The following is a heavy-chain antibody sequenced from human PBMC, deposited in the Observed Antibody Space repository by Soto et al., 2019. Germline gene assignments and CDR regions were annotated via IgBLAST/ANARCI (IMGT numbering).Heavy chain of an antibody. CDR1: GGTFSSYA. J-gene: IGHJ6*02. CDR3: ARNRADNYYGSGFYYYGMDV. D-gene: IGHD3-10*01. CDR2: IIPIFGTA. Sequence: ASVKVSCKASGGTFSSYAISWVRQAPGQGLEWMGGIIPIFGTANYAQKFQGRVTITADESTSTAYMELSSLRSEDTAVYYCARNRADNYYGSGFYYYGMDVWGQGTTVTVSS. V-gene: IGHV1-69*13.